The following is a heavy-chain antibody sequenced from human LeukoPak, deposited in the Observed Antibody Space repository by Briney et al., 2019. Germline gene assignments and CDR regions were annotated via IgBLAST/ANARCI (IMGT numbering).Heavy chain of an antibody. J-gene: IGHJ4*02. CDR3: ARDRRTSQSPLFWNY. CDR1: GYTFTSYA. D-gene: IGHD3-3*01. Sequence: ASVKVSCKASGYTFTSYAMHWVRQAPGQRLEWMGWINAGNGNTKYSQKFQVRVTITRDTSASTAYMELSSLRSEDTAVYYCARDRRTSQSPLFWNYWGQGTLVTVSS. V-gene: IGHV1-3*01. CDR2: INAGNGNT.